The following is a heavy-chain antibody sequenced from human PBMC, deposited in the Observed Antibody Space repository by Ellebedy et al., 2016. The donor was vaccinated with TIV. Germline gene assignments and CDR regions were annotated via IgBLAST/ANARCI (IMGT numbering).Heavy chain of an antibody. Sequence: PGGSLRLSCAASGFTFENYAMTWVRQAPGKGLEWVSGISGSGGNTYYAHSVKGRFTISRDNRKKTLSLQMNDLRGEDTALYYCARGQLSVTWFGELGDWGHGTLVRVSS. D-gene: IGHD3-10*01. CDR2: ISGSGGNT. J-gene: IGHJ1*01. CDR3: ARGQLSVTWFGELGD. CDR1: GFTFENYA. V-gene: IGHV3-23*01.